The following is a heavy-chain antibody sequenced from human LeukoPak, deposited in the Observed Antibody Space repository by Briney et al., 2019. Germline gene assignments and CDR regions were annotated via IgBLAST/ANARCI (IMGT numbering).Heavy chain of an antibody. D-gene: IGHD2-15*01. J-gene: IGHJ6*02. CDR1: GFSFSSNG. CDR3: ARESVVAATLYGMDV. Sequence: GGSLRLSCAASGFSFSSNGMTWVRQAPGKGLEWVAVISYDGSNKYYADSVKGRFTISRDNSKNTLYLQMNSLRAEDTAVYYCARESVVAATLYGMDVWGQGTTVTVSS. V-gene: IGHV3-30*03. CDR2: ISYDGSNK.